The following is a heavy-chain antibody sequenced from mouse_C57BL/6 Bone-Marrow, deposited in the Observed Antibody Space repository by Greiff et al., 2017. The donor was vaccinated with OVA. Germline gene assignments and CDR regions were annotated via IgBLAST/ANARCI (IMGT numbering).Heavy chain of an antibody. Sequence: EVKVEESGGGLVKPGGSLKLSCAASGFTFSDYGMHWVRQAPEKGLEWVAYISSGSSTIYYADTVKGRFTISRDNAKNTLFLQMTSLRSEDTAMYYCARTGTDYAMDYWGQGTSVTVSS. D-gene: IGHD4-1*01. V-gene: IGHV5-17*01. CDR1: GFTFSDYG. CDR2: ISSGSSTI. J-gene: IGHJ4*01. CDR3: ARTGTDYAMDY.